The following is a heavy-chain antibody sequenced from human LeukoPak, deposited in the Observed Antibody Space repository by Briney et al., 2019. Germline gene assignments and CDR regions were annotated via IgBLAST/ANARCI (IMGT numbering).Heavy chain of an antibody. CDR2: INHSGST. CDR3: ARVRKAAAGRGGFDY. CDR1: GGSFSGYY. Sequence: KTSETLSLTCAVYGGSFSGYYWSWIRQPPGKGLEWIGEINHSGSTNYNPSLESRVTISVDTSKNQFSLKLSSVTAADTAVYYCARVRKAAAGRGGFDYWGQGTLVTVSS. J-gene: IGHJ4*02. D-gene: IGHD6-13*01. V-gene: IGHV4-34*01.